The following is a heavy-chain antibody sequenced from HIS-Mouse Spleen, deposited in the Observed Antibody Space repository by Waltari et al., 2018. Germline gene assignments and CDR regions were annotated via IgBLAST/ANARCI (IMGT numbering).Heavy chain of an antibody. V-gene: IGHV4-39*07. Sequence: QLQLQESGPGLVKPSETLSLTCTVSGCSISSSSYYWGWIRQPPGKGLEWIGSIDYSGSTYSNPALKSRVTIAVDTSKNQFSLKLSSVTAAETAVYYCARGRRYYGSGSYGSFDYWGQGTLVTVSS. J-gene: IGHJ4*02. CDR2: IDYSGST. CDR3: ARGRRYYGSGSYGSFDY. D-gene: IGHD3-10*01. CDR1: GCSISSSSYY.